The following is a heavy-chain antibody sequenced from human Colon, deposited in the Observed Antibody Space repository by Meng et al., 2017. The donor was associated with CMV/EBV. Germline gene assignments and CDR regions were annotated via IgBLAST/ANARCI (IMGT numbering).Heavy chain of an antibody. CDR1: GFTFSNFG. CDR2: IRYAGIDK. V-gene: IGHV3-30*02. CDR3: VRTPAAATGWFDP. J-gene: IGHJ5*02. D-gene: IGHD6-13*01. Sequence: GESLKISCAASGFTFSNFGMHWVRQTPGKGLEWVASIRYAGIDKFYADSVKGRFTISRDNSKNMLFLQMNSLRADDTAVYYCVRTPAAATGWFDPWGQGTQVTVSS.